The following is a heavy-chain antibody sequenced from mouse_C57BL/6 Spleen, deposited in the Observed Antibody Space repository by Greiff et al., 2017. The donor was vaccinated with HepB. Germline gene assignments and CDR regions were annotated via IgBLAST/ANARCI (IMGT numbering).Heavy chain of an antibody. CDR1: GYTFTSYW. D-gene: IGHD1-1*01. J-gene: IGHJ3*01. CDR2: IDPSDSET. CDR3: ARSKSSSSFAY. V-gene: IGHV1-52*01. Sequence: VQLQQPGAELVRPGSSVKLSCKASGYTFTSYWMHWVKQRPIQGLEWIGNIDPSDSETHYNQKFKDKATLTVDKSSSTAYMQLSSLTSEDSAVYYCARSKSSSSFAYWGQGTLVTVSA.